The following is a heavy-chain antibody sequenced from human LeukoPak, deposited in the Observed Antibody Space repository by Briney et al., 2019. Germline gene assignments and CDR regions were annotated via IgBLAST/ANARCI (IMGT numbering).Heavy chain of an antibody. D-gene: IGHD3-3*01. CDR3: ARISITIFGVVMGFFDY. CDR2: ISTSSKYI. V-gene: IGHV3-21*01. J-gene: IGHJ4*02. CDR1: GFSFGSYS. Sequence: GESLRLSCAASGFSFGSYSMNWVRQAPGKGLEWVSSISTSSKYIYYADSVKGRFTISRDNAKNSLYLQMNSLRAEDTAVYYCARISITIFGVVMGFFDYWGQGTLVTVSS.